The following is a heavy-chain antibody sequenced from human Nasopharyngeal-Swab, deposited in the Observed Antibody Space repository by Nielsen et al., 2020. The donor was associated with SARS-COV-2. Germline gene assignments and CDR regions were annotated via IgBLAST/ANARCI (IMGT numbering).Heavy chain of an antibody. D-gene: IGHD3-3*01. Sequence: GRSLRLSCAASGFTFSSYAMSWVRQAPGKGLEWVSAISGSGGSTYYADSVKGRFTISRDNSKNTLYLQMNSLRAEDTAVYYCARDGLDYDFWSAYFMDVWGQGTTVTVSS. CDR3: ARDGLDYDFWSAYFMDV. V-gene: IGHV3-23*01. J-gene: IGHJ6*02. CDR1: GFTFSSYA. CDR2: ISGSGGST.